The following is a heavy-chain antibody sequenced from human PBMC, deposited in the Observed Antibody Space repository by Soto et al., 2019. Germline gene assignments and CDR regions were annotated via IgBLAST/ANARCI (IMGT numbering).Heavy chain of an antibody. CDR1: GFTFSSYS. J-gene: IGHJ4*02. CDR3: ARDRFWFDSSGYSVVFDY. Sequence: PGGSLRLSCAASGFTFSSYSMNWVRQAPGKGLDWVSYISSSSSTIYYADSVKGRFTISRDNAKNSLYLQMNSLRDEDTAVYYCARDRFWFDSSGYSVVFDYWGQGTLVTVSS. CDR2: ISSSSSTI. V-gene: IGHV3-48*02. D-gene: IGHD3-22*01.